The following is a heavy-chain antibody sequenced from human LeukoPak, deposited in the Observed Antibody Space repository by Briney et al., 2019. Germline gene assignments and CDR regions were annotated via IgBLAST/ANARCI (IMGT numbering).Heavy chain of an antibody. CDR1: GGSISSSSYY. CDR3: ARHLGATPTNHLTLYNWFDP. V-gene: IGHV4-39*01. CDR2: IYYSGST. Sequence: PSETLSLTCTVSGGSISSSSYYWGWIRQPPGKGLEWIGSIYYSGSTYYNPSLKSRVTISVDTSKNQFSLKLSSVTAADTAVYYCARHLGATPTNHLTLYNWFDPWGQGTLVTVSS. J-gene: IGHJ5*02. D-gene: IGHD1-26*01.